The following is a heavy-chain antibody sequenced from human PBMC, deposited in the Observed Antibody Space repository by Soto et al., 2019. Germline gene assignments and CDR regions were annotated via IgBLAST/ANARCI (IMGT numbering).Heavy chain of an antibody. V-gene: IGHV3-23*01. Sequence: GGSLRLSCAASGFAFGAYAMTWVRQAPGRGLEWVSVISGGGGNTYYADSVKGRFTISRDNSKKMLYLQMNSLRAEDTAIYYCAKANATHLLPSWWLDTWGQGTLPTVSS. CDR2: ISGGGGNT. D-gene: IGHD7-27*01. J-gene: IGHJ5*02. CDR3: AKANATHLLPSWWLDT. CDR1: GFAFGAYA.